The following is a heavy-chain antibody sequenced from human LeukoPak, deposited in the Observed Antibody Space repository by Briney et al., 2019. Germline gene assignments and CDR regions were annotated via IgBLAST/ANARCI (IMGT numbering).Heavy chain of an antibody. CDR1: GGTFSSYA. D-gene: IGHD4-17*01. J-gene: IGHJ4*02. CDR3: ARDGTVTAHFDY. Sequence: EASVKVSCKASGGTFSSYAISWVRQAPGQGLEWMGWISAYNGNTNYAQKLQGRVTMTTDTSTSTAYMELRSLRSDDTAVYYCARDGTVTAHFDYWGQGTLVTVSS. CDR2: ISAYNGNT. V-gene: IGHV1-18*01.